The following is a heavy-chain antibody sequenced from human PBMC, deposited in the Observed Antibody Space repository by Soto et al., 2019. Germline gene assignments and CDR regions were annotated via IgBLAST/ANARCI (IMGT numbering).Heavy chain of an antibody. Sequence: GASVKVSWKASGGTFSSYAISWVRQAPGQGLEWMGGIIPIFGTANYAQKFQGRVTITADKSTSTAYMELGSLRSEDTAEYYCASQPGRRGTDWGQGTLVTVSS. CDR3: ASQPGRRGTD. CDR1: GGTFSSYA. V-gene: IGHV1-69*06. J-gene: IGHJ4*02. D-gene: IGHD1-1*01. CDR2: IIPIFGTA.